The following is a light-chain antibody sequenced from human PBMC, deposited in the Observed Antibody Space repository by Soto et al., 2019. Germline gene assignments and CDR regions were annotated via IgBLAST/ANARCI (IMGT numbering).Light chain of an antibody. J-gene: IGKJ1*01. CDR3: QQYNSDSRT. Sequence: DIQMTQSPSTLSASVGDRVTITCRASQSISAWLAWYQQKPGQAPKLLIYKASSLESGVPSRFSGSGSGTEVTLTISSLQPDDFATYYCQQYNSDSRTFGQGTKVEIK. CDR1: QSISAW. V-gene: IGKV1-5*03. CDR2: KAS.